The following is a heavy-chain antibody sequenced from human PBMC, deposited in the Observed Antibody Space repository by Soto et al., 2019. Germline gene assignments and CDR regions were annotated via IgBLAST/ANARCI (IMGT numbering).Heavy chain of an antibody. D-gene: IGHD5-12*01. V-gene: IGHV2-5*02. Sequence: KESGPTLVKPTQTLTLTCTFSGFSLTTRPMGVGWIRQPPGKALEWLVFIYWDDDNRYSPSLKSRITVTKDTSKKQVVLTMTDMDPVDTATYYCAHRLGGYTWNDGYFDFWGQGVPVTVSS. CDR1: GFSLTTRPMG. CDR2: IYWDDDN. J-gene: IGHJ4*02. CDR3: AHRLGGYTWNDGYFDF.